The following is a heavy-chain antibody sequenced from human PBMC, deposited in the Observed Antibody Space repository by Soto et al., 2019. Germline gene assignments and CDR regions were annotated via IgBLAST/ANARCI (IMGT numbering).Heavy chain of an antibody. J-gene: IGHJ4*02. CDR1: GGTFSSYA. V-gene: IGHV1-69*01. Sequence: QVQLVQSGAEVKKPGSSVKVSCKASGGTFSSYAISWVRQAPGQGLEWMGGTIPIFGTANYAQKFQGRVTITADESTSTAYMELSRLRSEDTAVYYCARSQQRFIAVAGLFDYWGQGTLVTVSS. D-gene: IGHD6-19*01. CDR2: TIPIFGTA. CDR3: ARSQQRFIAVAGLFDY.